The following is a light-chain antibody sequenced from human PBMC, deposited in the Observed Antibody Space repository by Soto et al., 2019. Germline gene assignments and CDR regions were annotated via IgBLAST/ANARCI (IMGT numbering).Light chain of an antibody. CDR1: RNDVGGWNY. CDR3: CSYDVSNVVL. J-gene: IGLJ3*02. V-gene: IGLV2-8*01. CDR2: EVT. Sequence: QAVVTQRPSASGSPGQSVTISCTGTRNDVGGWNYVSWYQQHPGKVPKLLIFEVTRWPSGVPDRFSGSKSGNTAYLTVSGLRTEDEAHYYCCSYDVSNVVLFGGGTKLTVL.